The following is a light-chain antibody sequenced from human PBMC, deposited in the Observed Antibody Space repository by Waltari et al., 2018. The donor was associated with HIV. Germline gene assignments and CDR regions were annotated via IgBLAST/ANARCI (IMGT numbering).Light chain of an antibody. J-gene: IGKJ4*01. Sequence: DIVMTQSPDSLAVSLGERATLTCKSSQRVLSSSDNNNYLVWYQQKPGQPPKLLISWASTRESGVPDRFSGSGSGTDFTLTISSLQAEDVAVYYCQQCYATPLTFGGGTKVEIK. CDR1: QRVLSSSDNNNY. V-gene: IGKV4-1*01. CDR2: WAS. CDR3: QQCYATPLT.